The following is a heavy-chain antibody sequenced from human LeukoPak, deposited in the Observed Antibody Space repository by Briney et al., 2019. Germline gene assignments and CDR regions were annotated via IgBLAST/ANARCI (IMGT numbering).Heavy chain of an antibody. CDR1: GYTLTELS. V-gene: IGHV1-24*01. CDR3: ARNAFKTSSENYFDF. CDR2: FDPEDGET. Sequence: ASVKVSCKVSGYTLTELSMHWVRQAPGIGLEWMGGFDPEDGETIYAQKFQGRVTMSTDTSTDTAYMELRSLKSEDTAVYYCARNAFKTSSENYFDFWGRGTLVTVSS. J-gene: IGHJ4*02. D-gene: IGHD3-3*02.